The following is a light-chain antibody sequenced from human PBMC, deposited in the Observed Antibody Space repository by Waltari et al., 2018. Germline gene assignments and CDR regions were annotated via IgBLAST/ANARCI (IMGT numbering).Light chain of an antibody. J-gene: IGKJ2*01. Sequence: DNQMTKSPSTMSASVGDRGTITCRACQSILTWLAWDQQKPGKAPQLLIYKASNLQGGFPSRFIGSGSGTEFTLTISSLQPDDFATYYCQQYSSHYTFGQGTKLEIK. CDR3: QQYSSHYT. CDR1: QSILTW. V-gene: IGKV1-5*03. CDR2: KAS.